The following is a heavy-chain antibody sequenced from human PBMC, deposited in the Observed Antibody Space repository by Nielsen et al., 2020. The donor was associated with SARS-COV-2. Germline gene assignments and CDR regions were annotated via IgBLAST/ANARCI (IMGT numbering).Heavy chain of an antibody. J-gene: IGHJ3*02. D-gene: IGHD6-6*01. Sequence: SETLSLTCTVSGGSISRYYWSWIRQPPGKGLEWIAYIYYSGATNYNPSLKSRVTISADTSKNQFSLKLRSVTAADTAAYYCAREYSSSAGAFDIWGQGTMVTVSS. CDR1: GGSISRYY. CDR3: AREYSSSAGAFDI. CDR2: IYYSGAT. V-gene: IGHV4-59*01.